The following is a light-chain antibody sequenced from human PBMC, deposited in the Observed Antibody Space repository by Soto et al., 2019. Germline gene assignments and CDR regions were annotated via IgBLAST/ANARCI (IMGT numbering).Light chain of an antibody. V-gene: IGKV3-20*01. CDR1: QSVSSSY. CDR3: QQYGSSPWT. CDR2: GAS. J-gene: IGKJ1*01. Sequence: EIVLTQSPGTLSLSPRERATLSCRASQSVSSSYLAWYQQKPGQAPRPLIYGASSRAIGIPDRFSGSGSGTDFTLTISRLEPEDFAVYYCQQYGSSPWTFGQVTKV.